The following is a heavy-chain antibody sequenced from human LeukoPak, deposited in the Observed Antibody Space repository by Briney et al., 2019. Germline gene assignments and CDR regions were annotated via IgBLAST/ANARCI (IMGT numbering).Heavy chain of an antibody. CDR2: IYPGDSDT. Sequence: GESLKISRQASGYRFTSYWIGWVRQMPGKGLEWMGIIYPGDSDTRYSPSFQGQVTISVDKSISTAYVQWSSLKASDTAMYYCARVIVVTVATMINPAYFDYWGQGTLVTVS. CDR1: GYRFTSYW. D-gene: IGHD5-12*01. J-gene: IGHJ4*02. V-gene: IGHV5-51*01. CDR3: ARVIVVTVATMINPAYFDY.